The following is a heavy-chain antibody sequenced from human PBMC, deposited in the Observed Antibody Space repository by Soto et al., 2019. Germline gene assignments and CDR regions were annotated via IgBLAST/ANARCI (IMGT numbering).Heavy chain of an antibody. CDR2: INHSGST. J-gene: IGHJ6*02. CDR3: ARVSYYGSGSYYDGYYYGMDV. D-gene: IGHD3-10*01. CDR1: GGSFSGYY. V-gene: IGHV4-34*01. Sequence: PXETLSLTCAVYGGSFSGYYWSWIRQPPGKGLDWIGEINHSGSTNYNPSLKSRVTISVDTSKNQFSLKLSSVTAADTAVYYCARVSYYGSGSYYDGYYYGMDVWGQGTTVTVSS.